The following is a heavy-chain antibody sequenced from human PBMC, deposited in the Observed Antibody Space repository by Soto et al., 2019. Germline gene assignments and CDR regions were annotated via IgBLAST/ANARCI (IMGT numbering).Heavy chain of an antibody. CDR3: ARSLTVTTEHEYFQH. V-gene: IGHV1-18*01. J-gene: IGHJ1*01. Sequence: ASVKVSCKASGYTFTSYGISWVRQAPGQGLEWMGWISAYNGNTNYAQKLQGRVTMTTDTSTSTAYMELRSLRSDDTAVYYCARSLTVTTEHEYFQHWGQGTLVTVSS. D-gene: IGHD4-17*01. CDR2: ISAYNGNT. CDR1: GYTFTSYG.